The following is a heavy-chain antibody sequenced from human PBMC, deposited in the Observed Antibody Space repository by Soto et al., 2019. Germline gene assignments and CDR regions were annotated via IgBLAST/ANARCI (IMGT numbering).Heavy chain of an antibody. CDR3: ARALQFLYGVNYYYYGMDV. Sequence: ASVKVSCEASGYTFTSFSMHWVRQAPGQGLEWMGIINPSGGSTSYAQKFQGRVTMTRDTSTSTVYMELSSLRSEDTAVYYCARALQFLYGVNYYYYGMDVWGQGTTVTVSS. V-gene: IGHV1-46*01. CDR2: INPSGGST. D-gene: IGHD4-17*01. J-gene: IGHJ6*02. CDR1: GYTFTSFS.